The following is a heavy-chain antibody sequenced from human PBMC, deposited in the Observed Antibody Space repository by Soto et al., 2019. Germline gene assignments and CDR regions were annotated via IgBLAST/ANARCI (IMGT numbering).Heavy chain of an antibody. D-gene: IGHD6-13*01. V-gene: IGHV4-34*01. CDR1: GGSFSGYY. CDR2: INHSGST. CDR3: ARRVRSIAAAGKRFDP. Sequence: SETLSLTCAVYGGSFSGYYWSWIRQPPGKGLEWIGEINHSGSTNYNPSLKSRVTISVDTSKNQFSLKLSSVTAADTAVYYCARRVRSIAAAGKRFDPWGQGTLVTVSS. J-gene: IGHJ5*02.